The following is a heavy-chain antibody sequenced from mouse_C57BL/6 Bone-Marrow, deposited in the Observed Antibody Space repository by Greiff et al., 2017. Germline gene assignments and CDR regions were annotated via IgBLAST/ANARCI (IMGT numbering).Heavy chain of an antibody. D-gene: IGHD1-1*01. J-gene: IGHJ1*03. CDR3: AGDYGSSYWYFDV. CDR1: GYTFTSYD. CDR2: IYPRDGST. Sequence: QVQLKQSGPELVKPGASVKLSCTASGYTFTSYDINWVKQRPGQGLEWIGWIYPRDGSTKYNEKFKGKATLTVDTSSSTANLELHRLTSEDSAVYFCAGDYGSSYWYFDVWGTGTTVTVSA. V-gene: IGHV1-85*01.